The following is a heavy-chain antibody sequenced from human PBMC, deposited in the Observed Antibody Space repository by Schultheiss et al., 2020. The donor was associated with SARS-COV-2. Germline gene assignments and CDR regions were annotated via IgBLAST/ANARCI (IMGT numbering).Heavy chain of an antibody. V-gene: IGHV4-61*02. J-gene: IGHJ5*01. Sequence: SETLSLTCTVSGGSISSSSYYWSWIRQPAGKGLEWIGRIYTSGSTNYNPSLKSRVTMSVDTSKNQFSLKLSSVTAADTAVYYCARGPRGYTFGRWFDYWGQGTLVTVSS. CDR1: GGSISSSSYY. D-gene: IGHD5-18*01. CDR3: ARGPRGYTFGRWFDY. CDR2: IYTSGST.